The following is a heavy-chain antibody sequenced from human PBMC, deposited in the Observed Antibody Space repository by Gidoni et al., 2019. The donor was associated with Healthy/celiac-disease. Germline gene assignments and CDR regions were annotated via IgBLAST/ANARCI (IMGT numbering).Heavy chain of an antibody. CDR2: INRDGSST. J-gene: IGHJ6*02. CDR1: GFTFSSYW. V-gene: IGHV3-74*01. D-gene: IGHD2-2*02. Sequence: EVQLVESGGGLVQPGGSLRLSCAASGFTFSSYWMHWVRQAPGKGLVWVSRINRDGSSTSYADSVKGRFTISRDNAKNTLYLQMNSLRAEDTAVYYCARDQGYRLGWYYYYGMDVWGQGTTVTVSS. CDR3: ARDQGYRLGWYYYYGMDV.